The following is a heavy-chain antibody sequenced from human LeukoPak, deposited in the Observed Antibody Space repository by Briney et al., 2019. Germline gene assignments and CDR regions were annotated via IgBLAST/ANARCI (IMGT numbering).Heavy chain of an antibody. CDR1: GFTFSSYS. Sequence: GGSLRLSCAASGFTFSSYSMNWVRQAPGKGLEWVSSISSSSSYIYYADSVKGRFTISRDNAKNSLYLQMNSLRAEDTALYYCAKGVAVADYVFDYWGQGTLVTVSS. CDR3: AKGVAVADYVFDY. J-gene: IGHJ4*02. D-gene: IGHD6-19*01. CDR2: ISSSSSYI. V-gene: IGHV3-21*04.